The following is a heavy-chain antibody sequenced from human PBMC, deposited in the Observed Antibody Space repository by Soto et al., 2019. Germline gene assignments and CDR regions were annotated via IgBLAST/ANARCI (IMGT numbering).Heavy chain of an antibody. CDR1: GFTFSSYG. J-gene: IGHJ4*02. D-gene: IGHD6-19*01. CDR2: MWYDGSNK. V-gene: IGHV3-33*01. Sequence: GGSLRLSCAASGFTFSSYGMHWVRQAPGKGLEWVAFMWYDGSNKYYADSVKGRFTISRDNSKNTLYLQMNSLRAEDTAVYYCAREAGSGPDSWGQGTLVTVSS. CDR3: AREAGSGPDS.